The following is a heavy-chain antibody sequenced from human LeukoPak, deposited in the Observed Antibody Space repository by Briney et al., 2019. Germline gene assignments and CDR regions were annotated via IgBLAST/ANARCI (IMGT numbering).Heavy chain of an antibody. D-gene: IGHD1/OR15-1a*01. CDR2: ISYNGRNK. CDR1: GFTFSSYA. CDR3: ARQIEHHFDH. J-gene: IGHJ4*02. V-gene: IGHV3-30*04. Sequence: GGSLRLSCAASGFTFSSYAMHWVRQAPGKGLEWVALISYNGRNKYYADSVKGRFTISRDNPKNTLFLQMNSLRPEDTAVYYCARQIEHHFDHWGQGTLVTVSS.